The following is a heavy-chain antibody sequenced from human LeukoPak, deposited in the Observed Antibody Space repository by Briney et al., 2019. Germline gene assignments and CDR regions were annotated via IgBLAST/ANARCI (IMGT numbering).Heavy chain of an antibody. CDR3: ARDGVTMVRGVKVLDYYYYYMDV. J-gene: IGHJ6*03. Sequence: GGSLRLSCAASGITFNSYTMNWVRQAPGKGLEWVANIKQDGSEKYYVDSVKGRFTISRDNAKNSLYLQMNSLRAEDTAVYYCARDGVTMVRGVKVLDYYYYYMDVWGKGTTVTISS. V-gene: IGHV3-7*01. CDR2: IKQDGSEK. D-gene: IGHD3-10*01. CDR1: GITFNSYT.